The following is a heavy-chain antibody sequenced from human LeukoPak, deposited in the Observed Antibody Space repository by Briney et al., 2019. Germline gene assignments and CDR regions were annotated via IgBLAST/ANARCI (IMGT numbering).Heavy chain of an antibody. V-gene: IGHV3-48*01. Sequence: GGSLRLSCAASGFTFSSYSMNWVRQAPGKGLEWVSYISSSSSTICYADSVKGRFTISRDNAKNSLYLQMNSLRAEDTAVYYCARDRESQTYYYYGMDVWGRGTTVTVSS. J-gene: IGHJ6*02. CDR3: ARDRESQTYYYYGMDV. CDR2: ISSSSSTI. D-gene: IGHD2/OR15-2a*01. CDR1: GFTFSSYS.